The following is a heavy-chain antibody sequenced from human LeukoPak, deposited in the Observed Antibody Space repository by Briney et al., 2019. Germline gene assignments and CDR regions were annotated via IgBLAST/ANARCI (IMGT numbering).Heavy chain of an antibody. CDR3: ARNRPTAMVTGAFDI. Sequence: SVKVSCKASGGTFSSYAISWVRQAPGQGLEWMGRIIPIFGTANYAQKFQGRVTITTDESTSTAYMELSSLRSEDTAVYYCARNRPTAMVTGAFDIWGQGTMVTVST. CDR1: GGTFSSYA. CDR2: IIPIFGTA. V-gene: IGHV1-69*05. J-gene: IGHJ3*02. D-gene: IGHD5-18*01.